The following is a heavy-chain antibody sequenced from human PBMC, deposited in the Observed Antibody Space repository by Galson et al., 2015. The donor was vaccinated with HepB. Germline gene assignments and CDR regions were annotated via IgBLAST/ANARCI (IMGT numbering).Heavy chain of an antibody. CDR1: GGTFSSYA. CDR3: AGPYSSSWYDALSD. CDR2: IIPILGIA. J-gene: IGHJ4*02. D-gene: IGHD6-13*01. Sequence: SVKVSCKASGGTFSSYAISWVRQAPGQGLEWMGRIIPILGIANYAQKFQGRVTITADKSTSTAYMELSSLRSEDTAVYYCAGPYSSSWYDALSDWGQGTLVTVSS. V-gene: IGHV1-69*04.